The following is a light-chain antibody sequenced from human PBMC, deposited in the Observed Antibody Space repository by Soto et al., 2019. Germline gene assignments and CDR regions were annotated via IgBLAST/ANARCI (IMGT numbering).Light chain of an antibody. J-gene: IGKJ5*01. CDR1: QSVSNRY. CDR3: QQRSNWPIT. Sequence: ENVLTQSPGTLSLSPGERATLSCRASQSVSNRYLAWYHQNAGQPPRLLIYDASTGATGIPARFSGSGSGTDFPLTISSLAPEDFAVYYCQQRSNWPITFGQGTRLEIK. CDR2: DAS. V-gene: IGKV3-11*01.